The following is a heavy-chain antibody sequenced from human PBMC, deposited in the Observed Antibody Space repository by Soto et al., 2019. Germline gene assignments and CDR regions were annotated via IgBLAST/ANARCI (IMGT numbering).Heavy chain of an antibody. CDR1: GGSISSSNW. Sequence: QVQLQESGPGLVKPSGTLSLTCAVSGGSISSSNWWSWVRQPPGKGLEWIGEIYHSGSTNYNPSLKSRVTISVDKSKNQFSLKLSSVTAADTAVYYCARAKVLWYSPHSHDAFDIWGQGTMVTVSS. D-gene: IGHD2-15*01. CDR2: IYHSGST. CDR3: ARAKVLWYSPHSHDAFDI. V-gene: IGHV4-4*02. J-gene: IGHJ3*02.